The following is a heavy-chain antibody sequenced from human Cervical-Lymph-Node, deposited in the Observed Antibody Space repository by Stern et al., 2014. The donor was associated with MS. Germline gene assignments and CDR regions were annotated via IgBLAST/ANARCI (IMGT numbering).Heavy chain of an antibody. CDR1: GFSLSADGVG. Sequence: QVTLKESGPSLVRPTQTVTLTCTVSGFSLSADGVGVGWIRQAPGKALEWLALIYVEDDDRYSQSLKNRLAIRKDTSKNQVVLTMTDMDPEDTGTYYCAHSFGSVSGTYSGLDVWGQGTTVTVS. D-gene: IGHD1-7*01. V-gene: IGHV2-5*02. CDR3: AHSFGSVSGTYSGLDV. J-gene: IGHJ6*02. CDR2: IYVEDDD.